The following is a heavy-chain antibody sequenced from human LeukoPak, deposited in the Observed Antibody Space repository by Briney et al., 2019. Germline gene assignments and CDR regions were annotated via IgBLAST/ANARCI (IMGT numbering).Heavy chain of an antibody. Sequence: GGSLRLSCAASGFTFSSYSMNWVRQAPGKGLEWVSSISSSSSYIYYADSVKGRFTISRDNAKNSLYLQMNSLRAEDTAVYYCARVEEEPGIAAAEDYWGQGTLVTVSS. CDR1: GFTFSSYS. J-gene: IGHJ4*02. CDR3: ARVEEEPGIAAAEDY. D-gene: IGHD6-13*01. V-gene: IGHV3-21*01. CDR2: ISSSSSYI.